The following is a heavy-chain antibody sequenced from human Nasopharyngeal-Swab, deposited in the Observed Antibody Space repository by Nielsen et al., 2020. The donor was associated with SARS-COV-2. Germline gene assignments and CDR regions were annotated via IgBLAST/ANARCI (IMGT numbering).Heavy chain of an antibody. J-gene: IGHJ5*02. Sequence: GESLKISCAASGFTFSTYSMNWVRQAPGKGLEWVSSVSSSSSYIYYADSVKGRFTISRDNAKNSLYLQMNSLRAEDTAAFYCTRDLGRWQLFDPWGQGTLGTVSS. CDR2: VSSSSSYI. CDR3: TRDLGRWQLFDP. D-gene: IGHD7-27*01. V-gene: IGHV3-21*01. CDR1: GFTFSTYS.